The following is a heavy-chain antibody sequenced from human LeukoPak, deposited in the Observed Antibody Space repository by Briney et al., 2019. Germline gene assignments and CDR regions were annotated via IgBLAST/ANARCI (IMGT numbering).Heavy chain of an antibody. V-gene: IGHV3-21*01. J-gene: IGHJ4*02. D-gene: IGHD4-23*01. CDR3: ARDYGGSSPFDY. CDR1: GFIFDDHG. Sequence: PGGSLRLSCAASGFIFDDHGMSWVRQAPGKGLEWVSSISSSSLYIYYADSVKGRFTIPRDNAKNSLYLQMNSLRAEDTAVYYCARDYGGSSPFDYWGQGTLVTVSS. CDR2: ISSSSLYI.